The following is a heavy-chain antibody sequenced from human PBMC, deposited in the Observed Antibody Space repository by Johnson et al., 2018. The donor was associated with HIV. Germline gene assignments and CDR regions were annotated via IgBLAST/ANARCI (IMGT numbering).Heavy chain of an antibody. D-gene: IGHD3-22*01. CDR3: VRGDYDRSDAFDI. V-gene: IGHV3-7*03. Sequence: QLVESGGGVVQPGGSLRLSCVGSGFTFAFYGFHWVRQAPGKGLEWVANIKQDGSEKYYVDSVKGRFAISRDSAKNSLYLQMNSLRAEDTALYYCVRGDYDRSDAFDIWGQGTMVTVSS. CDR1: GFTFAFYG. CDR2: IKQDGSEK. J-gene: IGHJ3*02.